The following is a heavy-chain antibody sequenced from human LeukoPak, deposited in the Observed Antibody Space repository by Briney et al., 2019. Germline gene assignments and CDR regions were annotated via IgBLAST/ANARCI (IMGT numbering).Heavy chain of an antibody. CDR1: GDSISSYY. J-gene: IGHJ6*03. CDR2: IYYSGSP. Sequence: PSETLSLTCTVSGDSISSYYWSWIRQPPGKGLEWIGYIYYSGSPNYNPSLKSRVTISVDTSKNQFSLKLSSVTAAATAVYYCARRFVSTLSQYYYMDVWGKGTTVTVSS. CDR3: ARRFVSTLSQYYYMDV. V-gene: IGHV4-59*08. D-gene: IGHD3-16*01.